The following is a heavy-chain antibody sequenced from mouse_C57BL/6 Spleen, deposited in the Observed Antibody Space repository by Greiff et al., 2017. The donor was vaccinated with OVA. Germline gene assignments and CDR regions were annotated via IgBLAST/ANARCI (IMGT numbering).Heavy chain of an antibody. CDR3: ANPIYYDYDRFAD. Sequence: QVQLQQSGAELAKPGASVKLSCKASGYTFTSYWMHWVKQRPGQGLEWIGYINPSSGYTKYNQKFKDKATLTVDKSSSTAYMQLSSLTYEDSAVYYGANPIYYDYDRFADWGQGTLVTVSA. J-gene: IGHJ3*01. CDR1: GYTFTSYW. CDR2: INPSSGYT. D-gene: IGHD2-4*01. V-gene: IGHV1-7*01.